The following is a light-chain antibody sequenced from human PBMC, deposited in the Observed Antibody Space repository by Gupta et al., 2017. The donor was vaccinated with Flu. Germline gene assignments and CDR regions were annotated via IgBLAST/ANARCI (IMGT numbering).Light chain of an antibody. CDR3: QHRITWPPGVA. V-gene: IGKV3-11*01. CDR1: HILSNY. J-gene: IGKJ3*01. CDR2: DVS. Sequence: RASPSSRSSHILSNYLAWYQQRPGQAPRLLISDVSFRATGIPTRFSGSVSGTDFTLTISSLEPEDSAVYYCQHRITWPPGVAFGPGTKVTIK.